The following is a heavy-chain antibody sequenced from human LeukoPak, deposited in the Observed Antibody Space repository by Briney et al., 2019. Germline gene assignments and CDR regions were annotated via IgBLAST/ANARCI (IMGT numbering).Heavy chain of an antibody. V-gene: IGHV4-59*01. CDR1: GGSISSYY. J-gene: IGHJ6*03. CDR3: ARVGRGYSSSWYVGYYYYMDV. D-gene: IGHD6-13*01. Sequence: PSETLSLTCTVSGGSISSYYWSWIRQPPGKGLEWIGYIYYSGSTNYNPSLKSRVTISLDTSKNQFSLKLSSVTAADTAVYYCARVGRGYSSSWYVGYYYYMDVWGKGTTVTVSS. CDR2: IYYSGST.